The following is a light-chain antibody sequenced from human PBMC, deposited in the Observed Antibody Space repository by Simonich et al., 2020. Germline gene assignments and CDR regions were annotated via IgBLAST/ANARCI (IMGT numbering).Light chain of an antibody. V-gene: IGLV2-14*01. CDR1: SSDVGGYNY. Sequence: QSALTQPASVSGSPGQPITISCTGTSSDVGGYNYVSWDQQHPGKAPKLMIYDVSKRPSGVSKRFSGAKSGNTASLTISGLQAEDEADYYCSSYTSSSTWVFGGGTKLTVL. J-gene: IGLJ3*02. CDR2: DVS. CDR3: SSYTSSSTWV.